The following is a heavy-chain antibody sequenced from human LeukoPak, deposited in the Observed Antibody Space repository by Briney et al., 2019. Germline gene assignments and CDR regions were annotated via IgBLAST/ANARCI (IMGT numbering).Heavy chain of an antibody. D-gene: IGHD1-1*01. CDR2: IYYSGGT. V-gene: IGHV4-59*01. Sequence: PSETLSLTCTVSGGSISGYYWSWIRQPPGEGLEWIGYIYYSGGTNYNPSLKSRVTISVDTSKNQFSLKLTSVTAADTAHYYCARAHNRNDGWDFWGQGTLIAVSS. CDR3: ARAHNRNDGWDF. J-gene: IGHJ4*02. CDR1: GGSISGYY.